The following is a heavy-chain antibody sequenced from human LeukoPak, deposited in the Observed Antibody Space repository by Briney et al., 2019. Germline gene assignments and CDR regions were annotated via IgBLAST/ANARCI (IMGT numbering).Heavy chain of an antibody. J-gene: IGHJ4*02. CDR2: IYYSGST. CDR1: GGSISSTSYY. CDR3: ARQAIPGTAQHLFDY. V-gene: IGHV4-39*02. D-gene: IGHD1-1*01. Sequence: PSGTLSLTCTVSGGSISSTSYYWGWIRQPPGKGLEWFGSIYYSGSTYYNPSLKSLVTISVDTSKNHFSLKLSSVTAADTAVYYCARQAIPGTAQHLFDYWGQGTLVTVSS.